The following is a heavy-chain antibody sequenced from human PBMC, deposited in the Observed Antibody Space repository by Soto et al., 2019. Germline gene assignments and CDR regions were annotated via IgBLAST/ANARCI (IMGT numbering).Heavy chain of an antibody. CDR1: GFTFSSYA. Sequence: QVQLVESGGGVVQPGRSLRLSCAASGFTFSSYAMHWVRQAPGKGLEWVAVISYDGSNKYYADSVKGRFTISTDNSKNTLYLQMNSLRAEDTAVYYCARSYYYGSGSTWYYYYGMDVWGQGTTVTVSS. CDR3: ARSYYYGSGSTWYYYYGMDV. J-gene: IGHJ6*02. D-gene: IGHD3-10*01. CDR2: ISYDGSNK. V-gene: IGHV3-30-3*01.